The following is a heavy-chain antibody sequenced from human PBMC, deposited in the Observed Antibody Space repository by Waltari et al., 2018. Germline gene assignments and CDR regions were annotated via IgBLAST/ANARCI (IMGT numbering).Heavy chain of an antibody. J-gene: IGHJ3*01. D-gene: IGHD6-19*01. Sequence: EVQLLQSGAELKEPGTTVRISCKVSGSTFSDYYIHWVQQAPGKGLRWMGLVDPEDGETIYADNFQGRVTISADTSTDTAFMELSSLRSEDTAVFYCATALGDSSSASRPFDFWGQGTMITVSS. CDR3: ATALGDSSSASRPFDF. CDR1: GSTFSDYY. CDR2: VDPEDGET. V-gene: IGHV1-69-2*01.